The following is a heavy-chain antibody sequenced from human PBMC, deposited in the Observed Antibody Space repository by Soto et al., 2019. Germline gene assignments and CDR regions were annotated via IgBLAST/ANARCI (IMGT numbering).Heavy chain of an antibody. CDR1: GGSISSSDW. Sequence: QVQLQESGPGLVKPSGTLSLTCAVSGGSISSSDWWSWVRQPPGKGLEWIGEIFRSGSTYYNMSLKSRVTISVDKSNNQFSLRLTSMTAADTAVYYCARVGYTYGHYFDYWGQGTLVTVSS. D-gene: IGHD5-18*01. V-gene: IGHV4-4*02. J-gene: IGHJ4*02. CDR2: IFRSGST. CDR3: ARVGYTYGHYFDY.